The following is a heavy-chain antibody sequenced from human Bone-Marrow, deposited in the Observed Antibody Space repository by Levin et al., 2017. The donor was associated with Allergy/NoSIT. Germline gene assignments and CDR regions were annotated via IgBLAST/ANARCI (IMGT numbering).Heavy chain of an antibody. CDR1: GFTFSSYW. J-gene: IGHJ6*03. CDR3: ARDGNDILTGGHYMDV. CDR2: INSDGSST. D-gene: IGHD3-9*01. V-gene: IGHV3-74*01. Sequence: GESLKISCAASGFTFSSYWMHWVRQAPGKGLVWVSRINSDGSSTSYADSVKGRFTISRDNAKNTLYLQMNSLRAEDTAVYYCARDGNDILTGGHYMDVWGKGTTVTVSS.